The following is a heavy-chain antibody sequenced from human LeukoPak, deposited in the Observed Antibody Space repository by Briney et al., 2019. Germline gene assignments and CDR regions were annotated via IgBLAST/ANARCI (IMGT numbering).Heavy chain of an antibody. D-gene: IGHD3-3*01. Sequence: PSETLSLTCTVSGGSISSYYWSWIRQPAGKGLEWIGRIYTSGSTNYNPSLKSRVTMSVDTSKNQFSLKLSSVTAADTAVYYCAGTYYDFWSGYRELYYFGYWGQGTLVTVSS. CDR1: GGSISSYY. V-gene: IGHV4-4*07. CDR3: AGTYYDFWSGYRELYYFGY. CDR2: IYTSGST. J-gene: IGHJ4*02.